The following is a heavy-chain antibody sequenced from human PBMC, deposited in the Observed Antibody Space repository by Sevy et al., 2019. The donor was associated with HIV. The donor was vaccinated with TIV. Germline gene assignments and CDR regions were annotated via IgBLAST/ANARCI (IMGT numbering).Heavy chain of an antibody. V-gene: IGHV1-18*03. J-gene: IGHJ4*02. CDR2: ISAYNGNT. CDR3: ARDSLYDSSGYYYNFDY. D-gene: IGHD3-22*01. Sequence: ASVKVSCKASGYTFTSYGISWVRQAPGQGLEWMGWISAYNGNTNYAQKLQGGVTMTTDTSTSKAYMELRSLRSDDMAVYYWARDSLYDSSGYYYNFDYWGQGTLVTVSS. CDR1: GYTFTSYG.